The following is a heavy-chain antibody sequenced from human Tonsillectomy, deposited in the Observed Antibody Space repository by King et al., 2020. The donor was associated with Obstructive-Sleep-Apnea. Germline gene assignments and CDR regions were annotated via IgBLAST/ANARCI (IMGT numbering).Heavy chain of an antibody. CDR3: ARSNVDIVATIYFDY. J-gene: IGHJ4*02. CDR1: GFTFSDYY. Sequence: VQLVESGGGLVKPGGSLRLSCAAPGFTFSDYYISWVRQAPGKGLGWGSKLNSSGSTKYYADSVKGRFNISRDKAKNSMYLQMNSLRAEDTAVYYCARSNVDIVATIYFDYWGQGTLVTVSS. D-gene: IGHD5-12*01. CDR2: LNSSGSTK. V-gene: IGHV3-11*01.